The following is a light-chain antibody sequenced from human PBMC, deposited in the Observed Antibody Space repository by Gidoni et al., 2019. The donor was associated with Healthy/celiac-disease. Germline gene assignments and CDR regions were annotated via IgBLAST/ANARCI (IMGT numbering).Light chain of an antibody. CDR1: QSVSSY. V-gene: IGKV3-11*01. Sequence: EIVLTQSPATLSLSPGARATLSCRASQSVSSYFAWYQQKPGQAPRLLIYDASNRATGIPARFSGSGSGTDFTLTIRSLEPEDFAVYYCQQRSNWPPWTFGQXTKVEIK. CDR3: QQRSNWPPWT. J-gene: IGKJ1*01. CDR2: DAS.